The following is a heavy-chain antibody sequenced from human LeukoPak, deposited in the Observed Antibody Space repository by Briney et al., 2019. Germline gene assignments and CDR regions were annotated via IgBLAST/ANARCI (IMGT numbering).Heavy chain of an antibody. D-gene: IGHD3-10*01. CDR2: IKRKSDGGTP. CDR1: GFTFSNAW. CDR3: TTDLGGYYSGSGSYWGSLDY. Sequence: GGSLRLSCAASGFTFSNAWMSWVRQAPGKGLEWVGRIKRKSDGGTPDNAAPVKGRFTISRDDSKNTLYLQMNSLKIEDTAMYYCTTDLGGYYSGSGSYWGSLDYWGQGTVVTVSS. V-gene: IGHV3-15*01. J-gene: IGHJ4*02.